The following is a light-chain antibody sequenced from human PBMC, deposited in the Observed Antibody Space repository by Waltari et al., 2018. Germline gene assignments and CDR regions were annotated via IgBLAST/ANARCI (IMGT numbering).Light chain of an antibody. Sequence: QSVLTPPPSVSGAPGQRVTISCTGSGSNIGAGYDVPWYQQLPRAAPKRLIYGSTSRPLGVPARFFGSTSGTSASLAITGLQAEDEADYYCQSYDTSLSVVFGGGTKLTVL. J-gene: IGLJ3*02. CDR3: QSYDTSLSVV. CDR2: GST. V-gene: IGLV1-40*01. CDR1: GSNIGAGYD.